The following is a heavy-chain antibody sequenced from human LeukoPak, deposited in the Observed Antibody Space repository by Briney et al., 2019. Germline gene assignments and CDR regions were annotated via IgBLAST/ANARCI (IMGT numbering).Heavy chain of an antibody. V-gene: IGHV4-59*01. Sequence: SETLSLTCAVYGGSFSGYYWSWIRQPPGKGLQWIGYIYYSGSTNYNPSLKSRVTISVDTSKNQSSLKLSSVTAADTAVYYCARVGSGWYYFDYWGQGTLVTVSS. J-gene: IGHJ4*02. D-gene: IGHD6-19*01. CDR3: ARVGSGWYYFDY. CDR2: IYYSGST. CDR1: GGSFSGYY.